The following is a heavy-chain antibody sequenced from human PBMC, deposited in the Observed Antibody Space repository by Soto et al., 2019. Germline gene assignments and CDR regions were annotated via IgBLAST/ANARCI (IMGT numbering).Heavy chain of an antibody. V-gene: IGHV1-2*02. Sequence: ASVKVSCKASGYTFTGYYMHWVRQAPGQGLEWMGWINPNSGGTNYAQKFQGRVTMTRDTSISTAYMELSRLRSDDTAVYYCARGAVTTGPTYYYYGMDVWGQGTTVTVS. CDR2: INPNSGGT. D-gene: IGHD4-4*01. CDR1: GYTFTGYY. J-gene: IGHJ6*02. CDR3: ARGAVTTGPTYYYYGMDV.